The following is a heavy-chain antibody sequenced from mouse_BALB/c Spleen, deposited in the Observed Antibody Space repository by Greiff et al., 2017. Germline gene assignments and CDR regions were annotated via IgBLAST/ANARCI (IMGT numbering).Heavy chain of an antibody. CDR2: IAPGSGST. V-gene: IGHV1S41*01. J-gene: IGHJ2*01. CDR1: GYTFTSYW. CDR3: AREGTRYYDY. Sequence: DLVKPGASVKLSCKASGYTFTSYWINWIKQRPGQGLEWIGRIAPGSGSTYYNEMFKGKATLTVDTSSSTAYIQLSSLSSEDSAVYFCAREGTRYYDYWGQGTTLTVSS. D-gene: IGHD1-1*01.